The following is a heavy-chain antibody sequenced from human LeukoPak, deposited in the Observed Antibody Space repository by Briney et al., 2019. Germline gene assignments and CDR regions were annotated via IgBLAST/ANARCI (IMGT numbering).Heavy chain of an antibody. D-gene: IGHD4-17*01. V-gene: IGHV3-74*01. J-gene: IGHJ3*02. CDR2: INSDGSSS. CDR3: ARGDYGEKGGAFDI. CDR1: GFTFSSYW. Sequence: GGSLRLSCAVSGFTFSSYWMYWVRQAPGKGLVWVSGINSDGSSSSYADSVEGRFTISSDNAKNTLYLQMNSLRAEDTAVCYCARGDYGEKGGAFDIWGQGTMVTVSS.